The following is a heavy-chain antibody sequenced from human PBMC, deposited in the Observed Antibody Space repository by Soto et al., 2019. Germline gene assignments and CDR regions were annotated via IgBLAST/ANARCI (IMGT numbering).Heavy chain of an antibody. Sequence: ASVKVSCKASGYTFTSYAMHWVRQAPRKRLEWMGWINAGNGNTKYSQKFQGRVTITRDTSASTAYMELSSLRSEDTAVYYCLRVLFGRASGWYAIGYWGQGTLVTVSS. V-gene: IGHV1-3*01. D-gene: IGHD6-19*01. CDR1: GYTFTSYA. CDR3: LRVLFGRASGWYAIGY. CDR2: INAGNGNT. J-gene: IGHJ4*02.